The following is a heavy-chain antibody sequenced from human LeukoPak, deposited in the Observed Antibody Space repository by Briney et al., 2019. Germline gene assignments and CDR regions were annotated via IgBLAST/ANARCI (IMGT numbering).Heavy chain of an antibody. J-gene: IGHJ4*02. Sequence: SGGSLRLSCAASGFTFSSYSMNWVRQAPGKGLEWVSAISDSASSTYYADSVKGRFTISRDNAKNTLYLQMNSLRAEDTAIYYCAKMPNSNYFDYWGQGTLVTVSS. CDR3: AKMPNSNYFDY. CDR2: ISDSASST. V-gene: IGHV3-23*01. CDR1: GFTFSSYS. D-gene: IGHD4-11*01.